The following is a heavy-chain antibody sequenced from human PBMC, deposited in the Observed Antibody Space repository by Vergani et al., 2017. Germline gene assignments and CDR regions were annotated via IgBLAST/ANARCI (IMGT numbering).Heavy chain of an antibody. D-gene: IGHD1-26*01. J-gene: IGHJ4*02. CDR2: LTGGGGST. V-gene: IGHV3-23*01. CDR3: VKDAGSYENFFDS. CDR1: GFTFSTYA. Sequence: EVQLLESGGSLKPPGGSVRLSCAASGFTFSTYAMHWVRQAPGKGLEWVSALTGGGGSTYYADSFKGRFLISRDNSRDTLYLQMNSLSPEDTATYDCVKDAGSYENFFDSWGQGTLVTVSS.